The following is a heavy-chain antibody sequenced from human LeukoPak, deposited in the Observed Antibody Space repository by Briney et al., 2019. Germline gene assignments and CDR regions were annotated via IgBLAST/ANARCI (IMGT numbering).Heavy chain of an antibody. CDR2: INHSGTT. CDR1: GGSFSGNY. J-gene: IGHJ5*02. Sequence: PSETLSPTCAVYGGSFSGNYWSWIRQPPGKGLEWIGDINHSGTTNYSPSLKSRVTISVDTSKNQFSLKLSSVTAADTAVYYCARGRRRFSGWFDPWGQGTLVTVSS. V-gene: IGHV4-34*01. D-gene: IGHD1-26*01. CDR3: ARGRRRFSGWFDP.